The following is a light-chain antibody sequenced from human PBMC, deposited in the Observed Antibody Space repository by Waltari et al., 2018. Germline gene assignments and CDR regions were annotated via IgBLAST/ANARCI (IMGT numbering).Light chain of an antibody. CDR3: QQSYSTPRT. CDR1: QSLNTY. CDR2: DVS. Sequence: IQMTQSPPSLPASVGDTVPITCRASQSLNTYLNWYQQKPGKAPKLLIYDVSSLQSGVPSRFSGSGSGTDFTLTISSLQPEDFATYYCQQSYSTPRTFGHGTKVEI. V-gene: IGKV1-39*01. J-gene: IGKJ1*01.